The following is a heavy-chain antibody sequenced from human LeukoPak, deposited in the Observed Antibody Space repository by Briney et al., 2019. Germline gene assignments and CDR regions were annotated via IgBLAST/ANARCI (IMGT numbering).Heavy chain of an antibody. D-gene: IGHD5-18*01. CDR1: GGTFSSYA. CDR2: IIPIFGTA. Sequence: SVEVSCKASGGTFSSYAISWVRQAPGQGLEWMGRIIPIFGTANYAQKFQGRVTITTDESTSTAYMELSSLRSEDTAVYYCASRVLSSYGYYFDYWGQGTLVTVSS. J-gene: IGHJ4*02. V-gene: IGHV1-69*05. CDR3: ASRVLSSYGYYFDY.